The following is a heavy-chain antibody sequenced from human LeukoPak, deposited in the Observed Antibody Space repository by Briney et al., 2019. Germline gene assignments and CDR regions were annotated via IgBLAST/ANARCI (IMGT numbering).Heavy chain of an antibody. CDR3: AKGPVWYSSSWYEGY. Sequence: GGSLRLSCAASGFTFSSHGMHWVRQAPGKGLEWVAVISYDGSNKYYADSVKGRFTISRDNSKNTLYLQMNSLRAEDTAVYYCAKGPVWYSSSWYEGYWGQGTLVTVSS. J-gene: IGHJ4*02. D-gene: IGHD6-13*01. CDR1: GFTFSSHG. V-gene: IGHV3-30*18. CDR2: ISYDGSNK.